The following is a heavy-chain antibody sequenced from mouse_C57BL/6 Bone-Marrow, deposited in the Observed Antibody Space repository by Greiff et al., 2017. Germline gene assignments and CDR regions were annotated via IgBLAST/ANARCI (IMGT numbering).Heavy chain of an antibody. J-gene: IGHJ1*03. Sequence: QVQLQQPGAELVMPGASVKLSCKASGYTFTSYWMHWVKQRPGQGLEWIGEIDPSDSYTNYNQKFKGKSTLTVDKSSSTAYMQLSSLTSEDSAVYYCARSWNYGSSYWYFDVWGTGTTVTVSS. D-gene: IGHD1-1*01. CDR3: ARSWNYGSSYWYFDV. CDR1: GYTFTSYW. CDR2: IDPSDSYT. V-gene: IGHV1-69*01.